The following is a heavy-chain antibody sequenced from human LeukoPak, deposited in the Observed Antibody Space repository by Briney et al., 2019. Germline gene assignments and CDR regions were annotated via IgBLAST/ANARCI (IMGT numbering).Heavy chain of an antibody. D-gene: IGHD2-8*01. CDR3: TRENGAFSPFGF. Sequence: PSETLSLTCGVSGGSITTTNFWSWVRQAPGQGLEWIGEISLSGLPNYNSSLSSRVTISLDRAKNHLSLNLRSVTAADTAIYYCTRENGAFSPFGFWGQGTVVTVSS. V-gene: IGHV4/OR15-8*01. J-gene: IGHJ4*02. CDR2: ISLSGLP. CDR1: GGSITTTNF.